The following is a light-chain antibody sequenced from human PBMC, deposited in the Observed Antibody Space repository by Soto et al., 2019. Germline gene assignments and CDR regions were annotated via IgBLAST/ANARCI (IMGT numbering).Light chain of an antibody. V-gene: IGLV2-11*01. J-gene: IGLJ1*01. CDR2: DVS. CDR1: YSDVGAYNY. Sequence: QSVLTQPRSVSGSPTQSVTISCTGTYSDVGAYNYVSWYQQHPGKAPRLMIYDVSKRPSGVPVRFSGSKSGNTASLTISGLQAEDEADYYCCSYAGSSTRVFGTGTQLTVL. CDR3: CSYAGSSTRV.